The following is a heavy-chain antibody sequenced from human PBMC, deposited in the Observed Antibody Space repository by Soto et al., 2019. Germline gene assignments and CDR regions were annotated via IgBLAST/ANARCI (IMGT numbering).Heavy chain of an antibody. CDR1: GFTFSSYS. D-gene: IGHD3-3*01. CDR3: ARRSWRGRADY. Sequence: GGSLRLSCAASGFTFSSYSMNWVRQAPGKGLEWVSGIGGSGGDKFYADSVKGRFTVSRDNAENTLSLELNSLRVEDTAIYYCARRSWRGRADYWGQGILVTVSS. J-gene: IGHJ4*02. V-gene: IGHV3-23*01. CDR2: IGGSGGDK.